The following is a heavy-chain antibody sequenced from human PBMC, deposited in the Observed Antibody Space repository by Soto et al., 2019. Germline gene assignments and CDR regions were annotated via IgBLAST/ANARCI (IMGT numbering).Heavy chain of an antibody. CDR1: GGSIKTADYY. CDR3: ARVRTHTLEKTDDAFDI. CDR2: IYYGGIT. J-gene: IGHJ3*02. D-gene: IGHD1-1*01. Sequence: PSETLSLTCSVSGGSIKTADYYWSWIRQPPGKGLEWIAYIYYGGITYYNPSLKSRLTISLDTSKNQFSLNLSSVTAADTAVYYCARVRTHTLEKTDDAFDIWGQGTMVTV. V-gene: IGHV4-30-4*01.